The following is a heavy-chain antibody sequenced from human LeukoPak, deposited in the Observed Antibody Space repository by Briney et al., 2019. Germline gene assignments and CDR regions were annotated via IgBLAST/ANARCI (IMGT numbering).Heavy chain of an antibody. V-gene: IGHV4-59*01. CDR1: GXSISSXY. D-gene: IGHD6-13*01. CDR3: ARVVAAARWTPFDY. J-gene: IGHJ4*02. CDR2: IYYSGST. Sequence: TLSLXXXXSGXSISSXYWSWIRQPPGKGLEWIGYIYYSGSTNYNPSLKSRVTISVDTSKNQFSLKLSSVTAADTAVYYCARVVAAARWTPFDYWGQGTLVTVSS.